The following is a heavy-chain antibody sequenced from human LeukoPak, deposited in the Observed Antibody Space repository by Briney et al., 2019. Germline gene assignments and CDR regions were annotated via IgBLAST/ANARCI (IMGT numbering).Heavy chain of an antibody. CDR1: GGSISSGGYY. D-gene: IGHD3-3*01. CDR2: IYHSVST. CDR3: ASAWSGSFDY. V-gene: IGHV4-30-2*01. J-gene: IGHJ4*02. Sequence: SETLSLTCTVSGGSISSGGYYWSWIRQPPGKGLEWIGYIYHSVSTYYNPSLKSRVTISVDRSKNQFSLKLSSVTAADTAVYYCASAWSGSFDYWGQGTLVTVSS.